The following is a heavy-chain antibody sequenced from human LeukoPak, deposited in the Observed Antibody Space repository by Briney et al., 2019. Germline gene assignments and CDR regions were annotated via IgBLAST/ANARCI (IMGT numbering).Heavy chain of an antibody. V-gene: IGHV4-59*01. J-gene: IGHJ4*02. CDR2: IYYSGST. D-gene: IGHD4-17*01. CDR3: ARDGVSYGDYGFDY. Sequence: PSETLSLTCTVSGGSISSYYWSWIRQPPGKGLEWIGYIYYSGSTNYNPSLKSRVTISVDTSKNQFSLKLSSVTAADTAVYYCARDGVSYGDYGFDYWGLGTLVTVSS. CDR1: GGSISSYY.